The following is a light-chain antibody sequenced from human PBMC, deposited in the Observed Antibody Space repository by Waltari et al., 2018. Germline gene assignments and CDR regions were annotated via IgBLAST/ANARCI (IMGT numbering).Light chain of an antibody. CDR2: GAS. CDR1: QSVSNNY. V-gene: IGKV3-20*01. CDR3: QQYGSSPLT. J-gene: IGKJ4*01. Sequence: EIVLTQSPGTLSLSPGGRDTLPCRARQSVSNNYLAGYQQKLGQAPRLRIYGASSRATGISDRFSGSGSGTDFTLTLSRLEPEDFAVYYCQQYGSSPLTFGGGTKVEIK.